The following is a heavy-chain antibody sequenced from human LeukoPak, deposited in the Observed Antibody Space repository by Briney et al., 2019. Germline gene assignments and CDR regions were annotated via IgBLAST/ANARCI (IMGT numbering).Heavy chain of an antibody. V-gene: IGHV1-46*01. D-gene: IGHD1-26*01. J-gene: IGHJ5*02. Sequence: ASVKVSCKSSGYTFTSYGINWVRQSPGQGLGWMGISNPSGGSTSYAQKFQGRLTQTRDMSQTTDYMELSSLRSEDTPVYSCERDPSGEWELVSRWWFDHWGQATLVTVSS. CDR1: GYTFTSYG. CDR3: ERDPSGEWELVSRWWFDH. CDR2: SNPSGGST.